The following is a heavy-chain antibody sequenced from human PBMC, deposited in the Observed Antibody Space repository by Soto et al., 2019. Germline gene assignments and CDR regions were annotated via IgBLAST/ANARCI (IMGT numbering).Heavy chain of an antibody. D-gene: IGHD6-13*01. CDR1: GFTFSSYR. Sequence: GGSLRLSCAASGFTFSSYRMHWVRQAPGKGLEWVAVIWYDGSNKYYADSVKGRFTISRDNSKNTLYLQMNSLRAEDTAVYYCAREWEIAAAGNRNWFDPWGQGT. V-gene: IGHV3-33*01. J-gene: IGHJ5*02. CDR2: IWYDGSNK. CDR3: AREWEIAAAGNRNWFDP.